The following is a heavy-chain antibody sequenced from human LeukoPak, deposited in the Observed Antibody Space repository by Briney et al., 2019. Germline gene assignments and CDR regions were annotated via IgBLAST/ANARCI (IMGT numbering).Heavy chain of an antibody. D-gene: IGHD6-6*01. Sequence: SVKVSCKASGGTFSSYVISWVRQAPGQGLGWMGGIIPHFGTANYAEKFQGRVTITADEPTSTAYMELSNLTSADTAVYYCALNIAARPGYFDPWGQGTLVTVSS. CDR1: GGTFSSYV. J-gene: IGHJ5*02. CDR3: ALNIAARPGYFDP. CDR2: IIPHFGTA. V-gene: IGHV1-69*01.